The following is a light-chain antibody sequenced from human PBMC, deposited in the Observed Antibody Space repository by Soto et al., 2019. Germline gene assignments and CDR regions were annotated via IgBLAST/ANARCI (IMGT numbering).Light chain of an antibody. Sequence: DIQMTQSPSALSASVGGRVTITCRASQSISRYLNWYQQKPGKAPEPLSYAASSLQSGVPSRFSGSGSGTDFTLTISNLQPEDFATYFCQQTYSTLFTFGPGTKVEIK. CDR3: QQTYSTLFT. J-gene: IGKJ3*01. CDR1: QSISRY. CDR2: AAS. V-gene: IGKV1-39*01.